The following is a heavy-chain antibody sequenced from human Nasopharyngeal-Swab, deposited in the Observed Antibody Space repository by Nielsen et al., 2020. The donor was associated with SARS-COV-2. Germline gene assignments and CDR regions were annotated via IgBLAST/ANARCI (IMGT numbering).Heavy chain of an antibody. CDR2: IYYSGST. V-gene: IGHV4-59*01. J-gene: IGHJ6*03. Sequence: RQAPGKGLEWIGYIYYSGSTNYNPSLKSRVTISVDTSKNQFSLKLSSVTAADTAVYYCASTDCSGGSCYSHYYYYMDDWGKGTTVTVSS. CDR3: ASTDCSGGSCYSHYYYYMDD. D-gene: IGHD2-15*01.